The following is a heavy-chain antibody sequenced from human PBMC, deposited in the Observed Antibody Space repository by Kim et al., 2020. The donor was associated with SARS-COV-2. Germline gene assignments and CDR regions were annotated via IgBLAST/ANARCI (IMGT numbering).Heavy chain of an antibody. CDR2: IIHSGST. V-gene: IGHV4-34*12. CDR3: ARRGDFHGSGKVEY. Sequence: SETLSLTCAVYGGSFSDYYWTWFRQPPGKGLEWIGEIIHSGSTKYNPSLKSRVTISVDTSKNQFSLTLTSLTAADRGVYYCARRGDFHGSGKVEYWGQGSLVSVSS. D-gene: IGHD3-10*01. J-gene: IGHJ4*02. CDR1: GGSFSDYY.